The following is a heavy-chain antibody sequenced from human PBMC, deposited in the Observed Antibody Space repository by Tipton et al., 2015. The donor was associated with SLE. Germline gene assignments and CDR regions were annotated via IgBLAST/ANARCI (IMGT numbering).Heavy chain of an antibody. D-gene: IGHD3-16*01. Sequence: SLRLSCAASGFTFSNYDMHWVRQAPGKGLEWVSYISSSSSTIYYADSVKGRFTISRDNAKNSLYLQMNSLRAEDTAVYYCAREIYDYVWGRLDAFDIWGQGTMVTVSS. CDR2: ISSSSSTI. CDR1: GFTFSNYD. CDR3: AREIYDYVWGRLDAFDI. V-gene: IGHV3-48*01. J-gene: IGHJ3*02.